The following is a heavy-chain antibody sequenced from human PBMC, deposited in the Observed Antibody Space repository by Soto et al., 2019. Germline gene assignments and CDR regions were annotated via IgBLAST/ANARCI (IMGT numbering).Heavy chain of an antibody. CDR1: GFTFSSDA. D-gene: IGHD3-9*01. V-gene: IGHV3-23*01. CDR3: AKDGGYFGYTLEF. J-gene: IGHJ4*02. Sequence: EVQLLESGGGLVQPGGSLRLSCAASGFTFSSDAMTWVRQAPGKGLEWVSVISGSGGTTFYEESVKGRFTISRDNPKNTLYLPMNSLRAEDTAIYYLAKDGGYFGYTLEFWGQEPQVTASS. CDR2: ISGSGGTT.